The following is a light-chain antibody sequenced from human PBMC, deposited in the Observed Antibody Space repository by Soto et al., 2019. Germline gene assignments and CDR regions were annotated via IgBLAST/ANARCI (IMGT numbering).Light chain of an antibody. CDR2: DAS. J-gene: IGKJ4*01. V-gene: IGKV1D-16*01. Sequence: DIQMTQSPSSLSASVGDSVTITCRASQGIRSWLAWYQQKPEKAPEPLIYDASNLQSGVPSRFSGSGSGTDFTLTISSLQPEDFATYYCQQYNSYPLTFGGGTKVDNK. CDR3: QQYNSYPLT. CDR1: QGIRSW.